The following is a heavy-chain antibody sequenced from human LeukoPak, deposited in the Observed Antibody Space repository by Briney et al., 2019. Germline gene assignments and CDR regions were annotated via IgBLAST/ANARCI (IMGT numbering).Heavy chain of an antibody. CDR1: GYTFTTYY. V-gene: IGHV1-46*01. J-gene: IGHJ4*02. D-gene: IGHD6-13*01. Sequence: ASVKVSCKASGYTFTTYYMHWVRQAPGQGLEWMGIINPSAGTTTYTQKFQGRVTMTRDTSTSTVYMELSSLRSEDTAVYYCARENLQLVLTHWGQGTLVTVSS. CDR3: ARENLQLVLTH. CDR2: INPSAGTT.